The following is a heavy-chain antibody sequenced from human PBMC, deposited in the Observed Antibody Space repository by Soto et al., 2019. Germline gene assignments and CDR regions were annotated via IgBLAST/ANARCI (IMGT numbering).Heavy chain of an antibody. D-gene: IGHD3-22*01. J-gene: IGHJ4*02. CDR2: INHSGST. CDR3: AREPDYYDSSGYYVPDAYYFDY. V-gene: IGHV4-34*01. Sequence: SETLSLTCAVYGGSFSGYYWSWIRQPPGKGLEWIGEINHSGSTNYNPSLKSRVTISVDTSKNQFSLKLSSVTAADTAVYYCAREPDYYDSSGYYVPDAYYFDYWGQGTLVTVSS. CDR1: GGSFSGYY.